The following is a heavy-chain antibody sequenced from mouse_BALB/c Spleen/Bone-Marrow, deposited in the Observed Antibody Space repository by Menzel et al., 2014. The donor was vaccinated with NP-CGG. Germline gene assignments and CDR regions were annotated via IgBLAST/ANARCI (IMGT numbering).Heavy chain of an antibody. Sequence: VQLQESGPELVRPGASVKLSCKASGYIFNTYWMNWVRQRPGQGLEWIGRIFPASVSTNYNEMLEGKATLTVDTSSNTAYMQLSSLTSEDSAVYYCARAYYAMDYWGQGTSVTVSS. V-gene: IGHV1S40*01. CDR3: ARAYYAMDY. CDR2: IFPASVST. CDR1: GYIFNTYW. J-gene: IGHJ4*01.